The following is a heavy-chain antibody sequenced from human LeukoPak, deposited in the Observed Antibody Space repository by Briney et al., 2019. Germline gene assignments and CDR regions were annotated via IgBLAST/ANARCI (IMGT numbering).Heavy chain of an antibody. CDR1: GGSISSYY. V-gene: IGHV4-59*01. Sequence: QASETLSLTCTVSGGSISSYYWSWLRQPPGKGLEWIGYIYYSGSTNYNPSLKSRVTISVDTSKNQFSLKPSSVTAADTAVYYCARDGGSGSYSNWFDPWGQGTLVTASS. CDR3: ARDGGSGSYSNWFDP. D-gene: IGHD3-10*01. J-gene: IGHJ5*02. CDR2: IYYSGST.